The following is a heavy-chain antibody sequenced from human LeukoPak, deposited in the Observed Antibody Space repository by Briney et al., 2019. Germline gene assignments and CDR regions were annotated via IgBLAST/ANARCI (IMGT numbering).Heavy chain of an antibody. J-gene: IGHJ4*02. V-gene: IGHV4-59*01. CDR2: IYYSGST. Sequence: SSETLSLTCTVSGGPISSYYWSWIRQPPGKGLEWIGYIYYSGSTNYNPSLKSRVTISVDTSKNQFSLRLSSVTAADTAVYYCARVTGYMIEDYFDYWGQGTLVTVSS. CDR3: ARVTGYMIEDYFDY. D-gene: IGHD3-22*01. CDR1: GGPISSYY.